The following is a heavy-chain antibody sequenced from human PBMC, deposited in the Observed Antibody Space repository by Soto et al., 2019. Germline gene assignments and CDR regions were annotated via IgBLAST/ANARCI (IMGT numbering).Heavy chain of an antibody. CDR2: ISYDGSNK. V-gene: IGHV3-30-3*01. D-gene: IGHD2-15*01. J-gene: IGHJ5*02. Sequence: PGGSLRLLCATSGFTCCSYAMNRVRQAPGKWLEWVAVISYDGSNKYYADSVKRRFTISRDNSKNTLYLQMNSLRAEDTAVYYCARAGGLLRSWCEPWGQGTLVTGS. CDR3: ARAGGLLRSWCEP. CDR1: GFTCCSYA.